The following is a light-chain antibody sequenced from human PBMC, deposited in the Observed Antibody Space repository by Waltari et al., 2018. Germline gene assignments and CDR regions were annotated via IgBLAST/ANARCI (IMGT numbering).Light chain of an antibody. CDR3: QHYLRLPVT. Sequence: EIVLTQSPGTLSLSPGERATLSCRASQTISRTLVWYQKKPGQAPMLLIYAASTRATGIPDRFSGSGSETDFSLTISRLEPEDFAVYYCQHYLRLPVTFGQGTKVEIK. CDR2: AAS. V-gene: IGKV3-20*01. J-gene: IGKJ1*01. CDR1: QTISRT.